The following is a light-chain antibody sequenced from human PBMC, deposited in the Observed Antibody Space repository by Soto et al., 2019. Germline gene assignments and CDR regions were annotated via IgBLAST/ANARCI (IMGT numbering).Light chain of an antibody. CDR1: SSNIGSNT. CDR3: AAWDDSLSGSFV. CDR2: GDN. Sequence: VLTQPPSASGTPGQRVTISCSGRSSNIGSNTVNWYQQVPGTAPRLLIFGDNQRPSGVPDRFSGSKSGTSASLAISGLQSEDEADYFCAAWDDSLSGSFVFGNGTKVTVL. J-gene: IGLJ1*01. V-gene: IGLV1-44*01.